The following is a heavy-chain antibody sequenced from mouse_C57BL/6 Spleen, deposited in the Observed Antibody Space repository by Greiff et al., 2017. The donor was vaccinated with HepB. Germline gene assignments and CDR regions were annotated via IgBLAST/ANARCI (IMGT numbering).Heavy chain of an antibody. CDR1: GYAFSSSW. CDR3: ARADDYNYAMDY. V-gene: IGHV1-82*01. CDR2: IYPGDGDT. Sequence: QVQLQQSGPELVKPGASVKISCKASGYAFSSSWMNWVKQRPGKGLEWIGRIYPGDGDTNYNGKFKGKATLTADKSSSTAYMQLRSLTSEDSAVYFCARADDYNYAMDYWGQGTSVTVSS. D-gene: IGHD2-4*01. J-gene: IGHJ4*01.